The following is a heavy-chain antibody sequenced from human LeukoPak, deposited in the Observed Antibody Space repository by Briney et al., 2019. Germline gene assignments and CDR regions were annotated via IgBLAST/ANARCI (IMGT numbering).Heavy chain of an antibody. V-gene: IGHV4-59*08. J-gene: IGHJ4*02. CDR2: IYYSGST. CDR1: GGSISSYY. D-gene: IGHD3-3*01. Sequence: PSETLSLTCTVSGGSISSYYRSWVRQPPGKGLEWIGYIYYSGSTNYNPSLKSRVTISVDTSKNQFSLKLSSVTAADTAVYYCARRLRFSAFDYWGQGTLVTVSS. CDR3: ARRLRFSAFDY.